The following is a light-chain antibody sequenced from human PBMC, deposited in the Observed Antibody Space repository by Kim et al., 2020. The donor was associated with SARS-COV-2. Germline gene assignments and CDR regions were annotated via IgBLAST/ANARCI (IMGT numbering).Light chain of an antibody. Sequence: PGTTARITCGGNNIGSKNVHWYQQKPGQAPVLVIYYDSDRPSGIPERFSGSNSGNTATLTISRVEAGDEADYYCQVWDSSSDPHVVFGGGTQLTVL. CDR3: QVWDSSSDPHVV. J-gene: IGLJ2*01. CDR1: NIGSKN. V-gene: IGLV3-21*04. CDR2: YDS.